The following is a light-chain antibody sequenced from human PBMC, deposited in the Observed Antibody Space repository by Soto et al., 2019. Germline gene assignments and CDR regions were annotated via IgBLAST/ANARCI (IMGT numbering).Light chain of an antibody. CDR3: MQAVQTPLT. V-gene: IGKV2-28*01. J-gene: IGKJ4*01. CDR2: LGS. Sequence: DIVMTQSPLSLPVTPGEPASISCRSSQSLLHSNGYNYLDWYLQKPGQSPQLLIYLGSNRASGVHDRCSGSGSGTEFTLKISRVEAEDVGVYYCMQAVQTPLTFGGGTKVEIK. CDR1: QSLLHSNGYNY.